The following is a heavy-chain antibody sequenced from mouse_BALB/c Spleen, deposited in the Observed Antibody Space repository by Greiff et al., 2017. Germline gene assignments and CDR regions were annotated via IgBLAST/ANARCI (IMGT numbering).Heavy chain of an antibody. V-gene: IGHV1-82*01. CDR1: GYAFSSSW. CDR2: IYPGDGDT. CDR3: ASYYRYDGGAMDY. D-gene: IGHD2-14*01. J-gene: IGHJ4*01. Sequence: VQLQQSGPELVKPGASVKISCKASGYAFSSSWMNWVKQRPGQGLEWIGRIYPGDGDTNCNGKFKGKATLTADKSSSTAYMQLSSLTSVDSAVYFCASYYRYDGGAMDYWGQGTSVTVSS.